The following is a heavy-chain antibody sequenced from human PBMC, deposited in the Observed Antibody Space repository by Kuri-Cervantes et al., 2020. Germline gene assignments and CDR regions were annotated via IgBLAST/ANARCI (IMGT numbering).Heavy chain of an antibody. CDR1: GFTFDDYA. CDR3: ARDPYYGDYVKTFDY. V-gene: IGHV3-9*01. CDR2: ISWNSGSI. D-gene: IGHD4-17*01. J-gene: IGHJ4*02. Sequence: SLKISCAASGFTFDDYAMHWVRQAPGKGLEWVSGISWNSGSIGYADSVKGRFTISRDNAKNSLYLQMNGLRAEDTAVYYCARDPYYGDYVKTFDYWGQGTLVTVSS.